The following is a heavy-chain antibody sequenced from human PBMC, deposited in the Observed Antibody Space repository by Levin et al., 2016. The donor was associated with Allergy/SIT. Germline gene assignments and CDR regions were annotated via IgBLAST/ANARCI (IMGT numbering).Heavy chain of an antibody. CDR1: GFTFTTSA. V-gene: IGHV3-64*01. CDR2: ISSNGDST. Sequence: GGSLRLSCAASGFTFTTSAMSWVRQAPGKGLEYVSAISSNGDSTYYANSLKGRFTISRDNSKNTLYLQMGSLRAEDMAVYYCARVGSGGSFDYWGQGTLVTVSS. D-gene: IGHD6-19*01. J-gene: IGHJ4*02. CDR3: ARVGSGGSFDY.